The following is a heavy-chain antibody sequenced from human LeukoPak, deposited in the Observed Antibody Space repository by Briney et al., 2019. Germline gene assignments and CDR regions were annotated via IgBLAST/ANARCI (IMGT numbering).Heavy chain of an antibody. Sequence: KPSETLSLTCTVSGGSISSYYWGWIRQPPGKGLEWIGSIYHSGSTYYNPSLKSRVTISVDTSKNQFSLKLSSVTAADTAVYYCARHFWPRRFDYWGQGTLVTVSS. J-gene: IGHJ4*02. D-gene: IGHD3-3*02. CDR2: IYHSGST. V-gene: IGHV4-38-2*02. CDR3: ARHFWPRRFDY. CDR1: GGSISSYY.